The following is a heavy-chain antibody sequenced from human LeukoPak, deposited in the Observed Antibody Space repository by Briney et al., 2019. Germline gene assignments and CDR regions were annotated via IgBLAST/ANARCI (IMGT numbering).Heavy chain of an antibody. D-gene: IGHD6-6*01. Sequence: PGGSLRLSCAASGFTFSSYAMRCVRQAPGKGLEWVSAISSSGGNTYYADSVKGRFTISRDNSKNTLYLEMNSLRAEDTAVYYCAKVHLSYYFDYWGQGTLVTVSS. CDR2: ISSSGGNT. CDR3: AKVHLSYYFDY. V-gene: IGHV3-23*01. CDR1: GFTFSSYA. J-gene: IGHJ4*02.